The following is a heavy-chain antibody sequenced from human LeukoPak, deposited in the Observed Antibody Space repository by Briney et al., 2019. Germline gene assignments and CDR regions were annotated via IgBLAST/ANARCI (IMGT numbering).Heavy chain of an antibody. D-gene: IGHD5-18*01. J-gene: IGHJ4*02. Sequence: SETLSLTRTVSGGSISSYYWSWVRQPPGKGLEWIGYVSYSGSTDYNPSLKSRVIISIDTSKNQFSLRLSSVTAADTAVYYCARENDRYGRIDYWGQGTQVTVSS. CDR3: ARENDRYGRIDY. CDR1: GGSISSYY. CDR2: VSYSGST. V-gene: IGHV4-59*01.